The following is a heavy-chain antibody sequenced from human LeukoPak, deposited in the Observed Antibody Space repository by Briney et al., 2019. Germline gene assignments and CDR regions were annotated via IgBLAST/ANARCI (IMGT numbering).Heavy chain of an antibody. CDR1: GFTFSNYW. D-gene: IGHD3-22*01. Sequence: GGSLRLSCAASGFTFSNYWMHWVRQAPGKGLVWVSRINSDGSTTNYADSVKGRFTISRDNAENTLFLQMNSQRAEDTAVYYCARGPQTYYYDSSAYYWGQGILVTVSS. J-gene: IGHJ4*02. CDR2: INSDGSTT. CDR3: ARGPQTYYYDSSAYY. V-gene: IGHV3-74*01.